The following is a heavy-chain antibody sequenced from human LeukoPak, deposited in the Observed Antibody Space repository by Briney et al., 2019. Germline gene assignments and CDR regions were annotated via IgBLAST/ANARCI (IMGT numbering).Heavy chain of an antibody. Sequence: GASVKVSCKASGYSFIGYYIHWVRQAPGQGLEWMGWINPNSGGANYAQKFQGRVTMTGDTSISTVYMELTRLRSDDTAMYYCAKSTNWGSISDGFDIWGQGTMVTVAS. J-gene: IGHJ3*02. V-gene: IGHV1-2*02. CDR3: AKSTNWGSISDGFDI. CDR1: GYSFIGYY. CDR2: INPNSGGA. D-gene: IGHD7-27*01.